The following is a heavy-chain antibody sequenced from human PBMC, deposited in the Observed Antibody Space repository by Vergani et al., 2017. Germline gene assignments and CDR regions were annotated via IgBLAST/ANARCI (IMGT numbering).Heavy chain of an antibody. CDR1: GDTFIGYY. CDR3: ARGATYFDY. V-gene: IGHV1-2*02. CDR2: INPNTGGT. Sequence: QVQLVQSGAEVKKPGASVKVSCKTSGDTFIGYYMHWVRQAPGQGLEWMGWINPNTGGTNYAQKFQGRVTLTRDTSISTAYMELSRLRSDDTAIYYCARGATYFDYWGQGTQVTVSS. J-gene: IGHJ4*02.